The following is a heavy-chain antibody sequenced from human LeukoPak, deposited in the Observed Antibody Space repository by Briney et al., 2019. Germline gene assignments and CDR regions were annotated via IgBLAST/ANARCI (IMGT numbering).Heavy chain of an antibody. CDR3: ARVVEVPYSSSWYAEYYYYYYYMDV. CDR1: GYTFTDYY. V-gene: IGHV1-2*02. Sequence: ASVKVSCKASGYTFTDYYMHWVRQAPGQGLEWMGWINPNNGGTNYAQNFQGRVTMARDTSVSTAYMELSRLRSDDTAVYYCARVVEVPYSSSWYAEYYYYYYYMDVWGKGTTVTVSS. J-gene: IGHJ6*03. CDR2: INPNNGGT. D-gene: IGHD6-13*01.